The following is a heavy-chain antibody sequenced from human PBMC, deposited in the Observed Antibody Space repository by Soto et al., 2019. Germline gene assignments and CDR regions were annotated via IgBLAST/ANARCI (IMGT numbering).Heavy chain of an antibody. Sequence: GASVKVSCKASGGTFSSYAISWVRQAPGQGLEWMGGIIPIFGTANYAQKFQGRVTITADESTSTAYMELSSLRSEDTAVYYCASSDISPGRDMAIAAAGKNWFDPWGQGTLVTVSS. CDR2: IIPIFGTA. J-gene: IGHJ5*02. V-gene: IGHV1-69*13. CDR3: ASSDISPGRDMAIAAAGKNWFDP. D-gene: IGHD6-13*01. CDR1: GGTFSSYA.